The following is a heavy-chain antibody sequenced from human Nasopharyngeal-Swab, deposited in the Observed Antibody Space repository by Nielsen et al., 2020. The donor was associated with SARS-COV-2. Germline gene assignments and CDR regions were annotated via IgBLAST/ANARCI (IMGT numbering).Heavy chain of an antibody. CDR1: GFTFSSYW. D-gene: IGHD6-13*01. CDR2: IKSDGSTT. V-gene: IGHV3-74*01. Sequence: GGSLRLSCAASGFTFSSYWMHWVRHAPGKGLVWVSRIKSDGSTTNYADSVKGRFTISRDDAKNTLYLQMHSLRAEDTAVYYCTRDFSAAAGSFDIWGQGTMVTVSS. CDR3: TRDFSAAAGSFDI. J-gene: IGHJ3*02.